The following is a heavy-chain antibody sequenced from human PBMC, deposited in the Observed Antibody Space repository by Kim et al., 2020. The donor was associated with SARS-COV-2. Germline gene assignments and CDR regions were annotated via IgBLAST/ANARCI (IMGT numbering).Heavy chain of an antibody. Sequence: SETLSLTCTVSGGSISSYYWSWIRQPPGKGLEWIGYISYSGSTNYNPSLKSRVTISVDTSKNQFSLKLSSVTAADTAVYYCAGDSGSSWPNYYYGMDVWGQRTTVTVSS. J-gene: IGHJ6*02. CDR2: ISYSGST. D-gene: IGHD6-13*01. V-gene: IGHV4-59*01. CDR3: AGDSGSSWPNYYYGMDV. CDR1: GGSISSYY.